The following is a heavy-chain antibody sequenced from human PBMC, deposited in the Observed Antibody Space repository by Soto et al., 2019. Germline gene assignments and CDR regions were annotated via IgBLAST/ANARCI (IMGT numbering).Heavy chain of an antibody. CDR2: ISSSSSYI. V-gene: IGHV3-21*01. CDR3: ARDPTLDHYYYYMDV. J-gene: IGHJ6*03. Sequence: PGGSLRLSCAASGFTFSSYSMNWVRQAPGKGLEWVSSISSSSSYIYYADSVKGRFTISRDNAKNSLYLQMNILRAEDTAVYYCARDPTLDHYYYYMDVWGKGTTVTVSS. CDR1: GFTFSSYS.